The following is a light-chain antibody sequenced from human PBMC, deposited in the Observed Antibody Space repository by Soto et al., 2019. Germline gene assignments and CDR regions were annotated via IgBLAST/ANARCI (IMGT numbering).Light chain of an antibody. V-gene: IGKV3-11*01. CDR3: QQRSNWPT. CDR2: DAS. J-gene: IGKJ3*01. Sequence: EIVLTQSPANLSFSPGERATLSCRASQSVSSYLAWYQQKPGQAPRLLIYDASNRATGIPARFSGSGSGTDFTLTISSLEPEDFAVYYCQQRSNWPTFGPGTKVDIK. CDR1: QSVSSY.